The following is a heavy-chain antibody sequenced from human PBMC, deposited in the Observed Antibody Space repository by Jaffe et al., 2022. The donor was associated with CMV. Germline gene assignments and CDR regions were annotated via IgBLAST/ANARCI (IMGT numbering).Heavy chain of an antibody. CDR1: GFTVSSNY. CDR2: IYSGGST. Sequence: EVQLVETGGGLIQPGGSLRLSCAASGFTVSSNYMSWVRQAPGKGLEWVSVIYSGGSTYYADSVKGRFTISRDNSKNTLYLQMNSLRAEDTAVYYCARDSFGGDRDPNDAFDIWGQGTMVTVSS. V-gene: IGHV3-53*02. D-gene: IGHD3-10*01. J-gene: IGHJ3*02. CDR3: ARDSFGGDRDPNDAFDI.